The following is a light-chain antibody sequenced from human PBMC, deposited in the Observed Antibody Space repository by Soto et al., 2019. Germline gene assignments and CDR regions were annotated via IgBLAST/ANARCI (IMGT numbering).Light chain of an antibody. CDR1: SGHSYYG. Sequence: QPVLTQSPSASASLGASVRLTCTLSSGHSYYGIARHQQQPEKGPRYLLKVNSDGSHTKGDGIPDRFSGSSSGAERYLTISSLQSEDEADYFCQTWDTGIWVFGGGTKLTVL. J-gene: IGLJ3*02. CDR3: QTWDTGIWV. V-gene: IGLV4-69*01. CDR2: VNSDGSH.